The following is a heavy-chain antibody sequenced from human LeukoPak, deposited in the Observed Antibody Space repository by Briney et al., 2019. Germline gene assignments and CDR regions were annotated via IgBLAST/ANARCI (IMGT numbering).Heavy chain of an antibody. V-gene: IGHV3-23*01. CDR1: GFTFSSYS. CDR3: AKDIAQGYTFGSIEQDY. Sequence: GGSLRLSCAASGFTFSSYSMNWVRQAPGKGLEWVSAISESGTGTYYADSVKGRFTISRDNSKSTLSLQMNSLRAEDTAVYYCAKDIAQGYTFGSIEQDYWGQGTLVTVSS. D-gene: IGHD5-18*01. J-gene: IGHJ4*02. CDR2: ISESGTGT.